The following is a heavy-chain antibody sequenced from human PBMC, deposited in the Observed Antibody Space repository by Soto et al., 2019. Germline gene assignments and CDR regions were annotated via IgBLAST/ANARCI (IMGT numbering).Heavy chain of an antibody. CDR2: INPNSGDT. CDR3: AKRGAIVAAGTRVYLYNAMDV. V-gene: IGHV1-2*02. J-gene: IGHJ6*02. D-gene: IGHD1-26*01. Sequence: ASVKVSCKASGYTFIGYYVHWVRQAPGQGLEWMGWINPNSGDTYLAQRFQGRVTMNRDTSIGTAYMELRGLTSDDTAEYYCAKRGAIVAAGTRVYLYNAMDVWGQVTTVTVSS. CDR1: GYTFIGYY.